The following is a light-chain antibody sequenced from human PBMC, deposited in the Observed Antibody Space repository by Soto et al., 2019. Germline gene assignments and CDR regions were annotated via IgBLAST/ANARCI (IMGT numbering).Light chain of an antibody. Sequence: DIQLTQSPSFLSASVGDRVTITCRASQGLISYLACYRQKPGKAPKLLIYAASTLQSGVPARFSGSGSGTEFTLTISSLQPEDFATYYCQQLNSYPLTFGGGTKVEIK. J-gene: IGKJ4*01. CDR3: QQLNSYPLT. CDR1: QGLISY. V-gene: IGKV1-9*01. CDR2: AAS.